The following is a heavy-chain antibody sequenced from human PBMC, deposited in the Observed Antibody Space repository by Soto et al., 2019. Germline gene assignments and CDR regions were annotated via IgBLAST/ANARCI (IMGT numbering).Heavy chain of an antibody. D-gene: IGHD6-13*01. J-gene: IGHJ6*02. CDR1: GYSFTSYW. Sequence: PGESLKISCKGSGYSFTSYWISWVRQMPGKGLEWMGRIDPSDSYTNYSPSFQGHVTISADKSISTAYLQWSSLKASDTAMYYCATAYSSSSYYYGMDVWGQGTTVTVSS. CDR2: IDPSDSYT. CDR3: ATAYSSSSYYYGMDV. V-gene: IGHV5-10-1*01.